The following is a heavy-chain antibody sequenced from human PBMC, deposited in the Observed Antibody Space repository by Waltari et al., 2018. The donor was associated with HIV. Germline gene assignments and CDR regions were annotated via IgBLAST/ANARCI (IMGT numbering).Heavy chain of an antibody. CDR1: GFTVSSNY. CDR2: IYSGGST. CDR3: ARHDYGDYVYAFDI. D-gene: IGHD4-17*01. Sequence: EVQLVESGGGLIQPGGSLRLSCAASGFTVSSNYMSWVRQAPGKGLEWVSVIYSGGSTYYANAVKGRFTISRDNSKNTLYLQMNSLRAEDTAVYYCARHDYGDYVYAFDIWGQGTMVTVSS. J-gene: IGHJ3*02. V-gene: IGHV3-53*01.